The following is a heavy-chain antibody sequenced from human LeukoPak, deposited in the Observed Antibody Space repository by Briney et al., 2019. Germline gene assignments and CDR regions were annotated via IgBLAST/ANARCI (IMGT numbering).Heavy chain of an antibody. Sequence: GGSLRLSCAASGFTFSTYIMNWVRQTPGKGLEWVSSIGTSTSYIYYADSVKGRFTISRDNAKNSLYLEMNSLRAEDTAVYYCARAGNIRFDYWGQGTLVTVSS. CDR1: GFTFSTYI. CDR3: ARAGNIRFDY. J-gene: IGHJ4*02. V-gene: IGHV3-21*01. D-gene: IGHD1/OR15-1a*01. CDR2: IGTSTSYI.